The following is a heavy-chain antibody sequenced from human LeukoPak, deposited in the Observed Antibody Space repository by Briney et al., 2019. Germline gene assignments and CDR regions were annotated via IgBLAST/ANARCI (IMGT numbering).Heavy chain of an antibody. Sequence: ASVKVSCKASGCTFSSYAISWVRQAPGQGLEWMGGIIPIFGAANYAQKFQGRVTITADEYTSTAYMELSSLRSEDTAVYYCAREGGLSSSWFDYWGQGTLVTVSS. J-gene: IGHJ4*02. V-gene: IGHV1-69*13. CDR3: AREGGLSSSWFDY. D-gene: IGHD6-13*01. CDR2: IIPIFGAA. CDR1: GCTFSSYA.